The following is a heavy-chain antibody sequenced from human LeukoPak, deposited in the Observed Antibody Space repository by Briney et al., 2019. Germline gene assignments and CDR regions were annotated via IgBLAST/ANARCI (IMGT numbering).Heavy chain of an antibody. CDR1: GFTFSSYA. J-gene: IGHJ3*02. Sequence: GGSLRLSCAASGFTFSSYAMSWVRQAPGKGLEWVSAISGSGGSTYYADSVKGRFTISRDNSKNTLYLQMNSPGAEDRAVYYWGKDGGGDSSWGAFDIWGQGTMVTVSS. CDR3: GKDGGGDSSWGAFDI. V-gene: IGHV3-23*01. D-gene: IGHD6-19*01. CDR2: ISGSGGST.